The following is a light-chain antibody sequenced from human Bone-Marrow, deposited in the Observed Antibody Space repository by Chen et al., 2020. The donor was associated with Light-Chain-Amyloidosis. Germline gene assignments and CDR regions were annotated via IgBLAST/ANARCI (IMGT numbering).Light chain of an antibody. J-gene: IGKJ2*01. CDR3: QQSYSTPYT. CDR1: QSISTY. Sequence: DIQMTQSPSSLSASVGDRVTITCRASQSISTYLNWYQQKPGKAPKLLIYAASSLQSGVSSRFSGSGSGTESTLTISSLQPEDFATYYCQQSYSTPYTFGQGTKLEIK. CDR2: AAS. V-gene: IGKV1-39*01.